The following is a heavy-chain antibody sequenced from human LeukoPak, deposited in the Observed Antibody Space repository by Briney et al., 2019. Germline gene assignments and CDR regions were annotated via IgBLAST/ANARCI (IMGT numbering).Heavy chain of an antibody. CDR1: GFTFSSYW. J-gene: IGHJ6*03. V-gene: IGHV3-7*01. CDR3: ARQWESASVYYYYYYMDV. Sequence: PGGSLRLSCAASGFTFSSYWMSWVRQAPGKGLEWVANIEQDGSEKYYVDSVKGRFTISRDNAKNSLYLQMNSLRAEDTAVYYCARQWESASVYYYYYYMDVWGKGTTVTVSS. D-gene: IGHD1-26*01. CDR2: IEQDGSEK.